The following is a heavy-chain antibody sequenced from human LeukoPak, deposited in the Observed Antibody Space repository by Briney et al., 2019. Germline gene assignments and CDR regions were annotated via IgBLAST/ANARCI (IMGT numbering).Heavy chain of an antibody. CDR1: GFTFSSYA. CDR3: RRSTSGGSEYFDY. Sequence: GGSLRLSCAATGFTFSSYAMSWVRQAPGKGLEWVSAISGSGGSTYYADSVKGRFTISRDNSKNTLYLQMNSLRAEDTAVYYCRRSTSGGSEYFDYWGQGTLVTVSS. CDR2: ISGSGGST. J-gene: IGHJ4*02. V-gene: IGHV3-23*01. D-gene: IGHD2-15*01.